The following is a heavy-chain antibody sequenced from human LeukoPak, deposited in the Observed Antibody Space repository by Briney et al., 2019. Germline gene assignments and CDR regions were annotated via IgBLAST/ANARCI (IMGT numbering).Heavy chain of an antibody. CDR2: ISSVSNYI. D-gene: IGHD2-15*01. CDR1: GFTFSAYI. Sequence: PGGSLRLSCAASGFTFSAYIMHWVRQAPGRGLEWVASISSVSNYIYYADSVKGRFTISRDKAKNSLYLQMNSLRADDTGVYYCARGDSGGYRHVENWGQGTLVTVSS. J-gene: IGHJ4*02. CDR3: ARGDSGGYRHVEN. V-gene: IGHV3-21*01.